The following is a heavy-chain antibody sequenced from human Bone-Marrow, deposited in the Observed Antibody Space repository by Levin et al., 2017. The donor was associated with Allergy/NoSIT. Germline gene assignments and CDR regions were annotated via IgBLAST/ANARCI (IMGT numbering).Heavy chain of an antibody. J-gene: IGHJ4*02. CDR3: ARYAPGNFDF. CDR2: ISSNGNT. D-gene: IGHD2-2*01. CDR1: GVSISSTDYY. V-gene: IGHV4-30-4*01. Sequence: SETLSLTCSVSGVSISSTDYYWSWIRQPPGKGLEWIGYISSNGNTFYNPSLHSRVSISLDTSKNQFALQLTAMTAADAAVYYCARYAPGNFDFWGQGNLVTVSS.